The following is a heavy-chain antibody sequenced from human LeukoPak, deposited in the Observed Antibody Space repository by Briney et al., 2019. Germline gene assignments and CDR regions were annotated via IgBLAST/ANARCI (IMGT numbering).Heavy chain of an antibody. V-gene: IGHV3-30*02. CDR1: GFTFSSYG. Sequence: GSLRLSCAASGFTFSSYGMHWVRQAPGKGLEWVAFIRYDGSNKYFADSVKGRFTISRDNSKNTLYLQMNSLRAEDTAVYYCAKDWRDYYDSSGYGAFDIWGQGTMVTVSS. CDR3: AKDWRDYYDSSGYGAFDI. J-gene: IGHJ3*02. D-gene: IGHD3-22*01. CDR2: IRYDGSNK.